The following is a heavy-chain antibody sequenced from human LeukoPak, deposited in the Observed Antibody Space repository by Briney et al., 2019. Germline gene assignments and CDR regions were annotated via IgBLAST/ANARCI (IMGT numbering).Heavy chain of an antibody. D-gene: IGHD3-10*01. Sequence: SETLSLTCTVSGGSISSYYWSWIRQPPGRGLEWIGYIYYSGSTNYNPSLKSRVTISVDTSKNQSSLKLSSVTAADTAVYYCARGGVPSYYFDYWGQGTLVTVSS. CDR1: GGSISSYY. J-gene: IGHJ4*02. V-gene: IGHV4-59*08. CDR3: ARGGVPSYYFDY. CDR2: IYYSGST.